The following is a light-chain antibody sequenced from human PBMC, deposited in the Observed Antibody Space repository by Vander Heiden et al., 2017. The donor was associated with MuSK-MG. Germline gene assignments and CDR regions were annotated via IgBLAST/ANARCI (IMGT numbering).Light chain of an antibody. CDR1: QRVFYSSNNKNH. Sequence: DIVMIPPPASLAVSPGERATINCYPSQRVFYSSNNKNHLAWYQQKPGQPPKLLIHWASTRESGVPDRFSGSGSGTDFTLTISSLQAEDVAVYYCQQYYSSPRTFGPGTKVEIK. V-gene: IGKV4-1*01. CDR3: QQYYSSPRT. J-gene: IGKJ3*01. CDR2: WAS.